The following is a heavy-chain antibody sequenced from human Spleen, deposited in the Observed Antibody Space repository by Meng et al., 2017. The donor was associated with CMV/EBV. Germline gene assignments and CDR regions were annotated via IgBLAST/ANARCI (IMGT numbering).Heavy chain of an antibody. V-gene: IGHV4-34*01. CDR2: INHSGST. Sequence: QWVVGFFRPPQTLSLTFAVYGGSFSGYYWSWIRQPPGKGLEWIGEINHSGSTNYNPSLKSRVTISVDTSKNQFSLKLSSVTAADTAVYYCASASSDWFRPDYWGQGTLVTVSS. D-gene: IGHD6-19*01. CDR1: GGSFSGYY. CDR3: ASASSDWFRPDY. J-gene: IGHJ4*02.